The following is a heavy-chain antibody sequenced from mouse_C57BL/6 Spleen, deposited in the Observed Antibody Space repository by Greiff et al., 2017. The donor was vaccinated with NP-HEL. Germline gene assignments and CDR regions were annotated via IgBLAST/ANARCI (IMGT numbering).Heavy chain of an antibody. CDR3: ARDDGSSHGYFDV. D-gene: IGHD1-1*01. CDR1: GFTFSDYY. V-gene: IGHV5-16*01. J-gene: IGHJ1*03. Sequence: EVHLVESEGGLVQPGSSMKLSCTASGFTFSDYYMAWVRQVPEKGLEWVANINYDGSSTYYLDSLKSRFIISRDNAKNILYLQMSSLKSEDTATYYCARDDGSSHGYFDVWGTGTTVTVSS. CDR2: INYDGSST.